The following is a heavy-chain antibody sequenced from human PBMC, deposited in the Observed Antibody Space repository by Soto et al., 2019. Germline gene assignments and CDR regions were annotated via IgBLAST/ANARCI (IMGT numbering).Heavy chain of an antibody. J-gene: IGHJ4*02. V-gene: IGHV4-59*01. D-gene: IGHD1-26*01. Sequence: SETLSLTCSVSSVSISDNYWSWIRQPQGKRLEWIGYNSYSATTTYNPSLKSRVTISVDTSKNQFSLKLSSVTAADTAVYYCAKTYSGNYFDYWGQGTLVTVSS. CDR1: SVSISDNY. CDR3: AKTYSGNYFDY. CDR2: NSYSATT.